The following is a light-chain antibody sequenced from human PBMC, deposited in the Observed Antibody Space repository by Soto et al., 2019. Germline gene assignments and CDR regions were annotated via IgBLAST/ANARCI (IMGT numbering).Light chain of an antibody. V-gene: IGLV1-51*01. CDR3: GSWDSSLSAYV. Sequence: QPVLTHPPSGCAAPGQRVTSSSSGSSPHIGGNSVSWYQQLPGTAPKLLIYDDDKRPSGIPDRFSGSKSGTSATLGITGFQTGDDADYYCGSWDSSLSAYVFGTGTRSPS. CDR1: SPHIGGNS. CDR2: DDD. J-gene: IGLJ1*01.